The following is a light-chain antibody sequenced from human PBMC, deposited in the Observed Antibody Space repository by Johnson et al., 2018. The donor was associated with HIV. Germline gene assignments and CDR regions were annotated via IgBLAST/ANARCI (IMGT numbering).Light chain of an antibody. CDR2: DNN. CDR3: GTCVSSLRSGF. Sequence: QSMLTQPPSVSAAPGQKVTISCSGSSSNIGNNYVSWYQQLPGTAPKLLIYDNNKRPSGIPDRFSGSKSGTSATLGITGLQTGDEADYYCGTCVSSLRSGFFGTATTVTVL. V-gene: IGLV1-51*01. J-gene: IGLJ1*01. CDR1: SSNIGNNY.